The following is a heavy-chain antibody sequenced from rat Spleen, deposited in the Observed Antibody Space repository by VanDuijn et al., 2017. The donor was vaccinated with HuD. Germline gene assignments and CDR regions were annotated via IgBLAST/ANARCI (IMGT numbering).Heavy chain of an antibody. CDR2: ISYGDSSGPSST. CDR1: GFTFSDYG. Sequence: EVQLVESGGGLVQPGRSLKLSCAASGFTFSDYGVAWVRQAPTKGLEWVATISYGDSSGPSSTYYRDSVKGRFTISRDNEKSTLSLQMDSLRSEDTATYYCARRHYGYTDYFDYWGQGVMVTVSS. V-gene: IGHV5-29*01. J-gene: IGHJ2*01. CDR3: ARRHYGYTDYFDY. D-gene: IGHD1-9*01.